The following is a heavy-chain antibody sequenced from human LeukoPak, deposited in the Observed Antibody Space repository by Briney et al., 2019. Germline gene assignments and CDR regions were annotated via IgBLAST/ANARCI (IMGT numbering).Heavy chain of an antibody. Sequence: GGSLRLSCAASGFTFSQYYMSWVRQAPGKGLEWVASIKQDGSKKYYVDSVKGRFTISRDNAKSSLYLQMNSLRAEDTAVNYCARSGNYWDYWGPRTLVTVSS. J-gene: IGHJ4*02. D-gene: IGHD1-26*01. CDR3: ARSGNYWDY. CDR1: GFTFSQYY. V-gene: IGHV3-7*01. CDR2: IKQDGSKK.